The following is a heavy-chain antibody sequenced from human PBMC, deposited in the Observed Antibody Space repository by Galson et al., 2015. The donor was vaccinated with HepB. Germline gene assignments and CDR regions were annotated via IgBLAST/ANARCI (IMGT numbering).Heavy chain of an antibody. Sequence: SCKASGYTFTSYGISWVRQAPGQGLEWMGWISAYNGNTNYAQKLQGRVTMTTDTSTSTAYMELRSLRSDDTAVYYCARGPVRFLEGEYMDVWGKGTTVTVSS. CDR2: ISAYNGNT. CDR1: GYTFTSYG. D-gene: IGHD3-3*01. V-gene: IGHV1-18*01. J-gene: IGHJ6*03. CDR3: ARGPVRFLEGEYMDV.